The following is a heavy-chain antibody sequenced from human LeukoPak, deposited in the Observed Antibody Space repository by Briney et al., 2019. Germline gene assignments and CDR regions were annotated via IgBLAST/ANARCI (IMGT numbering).Heavy chain of an antibody. CDR2: INHSGST. D-gene: IGHD2-2*02. CDR1: GGSFSGYY. CDR3: ARDREYHCSSTSCYTPLDY. Sequence: PSETLSLTCAVYGGSFSGYYWSWIRQPPGKGLEWIGEINHSGSTNYNPSLKSRVTISVDTSKNQFSLKLSSVTAADTAVYYCARDREYHCSSTSCYTPLDYWGQGTLVTVSS. V-gene: IGHV4-34*01. J-gene: IGHJ4*02.